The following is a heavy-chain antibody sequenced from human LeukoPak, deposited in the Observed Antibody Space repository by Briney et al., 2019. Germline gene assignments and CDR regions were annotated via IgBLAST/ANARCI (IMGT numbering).Heavy chain of an antibody. D-gene: IGHD2-21*01. CDR3: ARARTSIRFTDSFDI. J-gene: IGHJ3*02. V-gene: IGHV1-69*13. CDR2: MIPILRSA. CDR1: GVTFSNNS. Sequence: SVKVSCKTSGVTFSNNSITWVRQAPGQGLEWLGGMIPILRSASYAQKFRGRLRMTSDESTATAYMELSSLSSDDTAMYFCARARTSIRFTDSFDIWSQGTLVTVSS.